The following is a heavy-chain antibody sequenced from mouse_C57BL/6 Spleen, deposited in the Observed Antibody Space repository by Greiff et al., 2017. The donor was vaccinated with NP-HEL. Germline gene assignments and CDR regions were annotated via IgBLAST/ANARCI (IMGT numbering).Heavy chain of an antibody. V-gene: IGHV1-54*01. CDR3: ARDYYGSSSPFDY. CDR2: INPGSGGT. D-gene: IGHD1-1*01. Sequence: QVQLKESGAELVRPGTSVKVSCKASGYAFTNYLIEWVKQRPGQGLEWIGVINPGSGGTNYNEKFKGKATLTADKSSSTAYMQLSSLTSEDSAVYFCARDYYGSSSPFDYWGQGTTLTVSS. CDR1: GYAFTNYL. J-gene: IGHJ2*01.